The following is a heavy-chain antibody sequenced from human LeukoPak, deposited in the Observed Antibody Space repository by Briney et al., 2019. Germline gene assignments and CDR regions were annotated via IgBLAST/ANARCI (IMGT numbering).Heavy chain of an antibody. D-gene: IGHD1-20*01. J-gene: IGHJ4*02. Sequence: KASETLSLTCTVPGGSISSNYWNWIRLPAGKGLEWIGRMSSSGVSNYNPSLQSRVTISVDKSRNQLSLKLTAVTAADTAVYYCVRGPPSYNWNDGGYFDYWGQGTLATVSS. V-gene: IGHV4-4*07. CDR2: MSSSGVS. CDR1: GGSISSNY. CDR3: VRGPPSYNWNDGGYFDY.